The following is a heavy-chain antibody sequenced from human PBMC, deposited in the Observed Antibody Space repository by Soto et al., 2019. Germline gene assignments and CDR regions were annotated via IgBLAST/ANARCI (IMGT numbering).Heavy chain of an antibody. Sequence: SETLSLTCTVSGASITSYYWSWIRQPPGKGLEWIGYVYYSGSTNYNPSLKSRVTISADTSKNQFSLKLSSVTAADTAVYYCASSRDYCGGDCYTSAFDYWGQGTLVTVSS. V-gene: IGHV4-59*08. D-gene: IGHD2-21*01. J-gene: IGHJ4*02. CDR2: VYYSGST. CDR1: GASITSYY. CDR3: ASSRDYCGGDCYTSAFDY.